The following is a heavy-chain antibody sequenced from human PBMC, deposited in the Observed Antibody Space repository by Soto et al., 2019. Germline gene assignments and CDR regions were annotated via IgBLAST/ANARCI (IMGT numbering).Heavy chain of an antibody. D-gene: IGHD2-8*02. CDR2: IIPVFETT. J-gene: IGHJ4*02. CDR3: TTAGFRGVSFQHSYW. V-gene: IGHV1-69*01. CDR1: GGTFSTHG. Sequence: QVQLVQSGAEVKKPGSSLKVSCKASGGTFSTHGISWVRQAPGQGLEWMGGIIPVFETTNYAQKCQGRVTITADESTSTAHIEVTSLRSEDSAVYYCTTAGFRGVSFQHSYWWGQGTLVTVSS.